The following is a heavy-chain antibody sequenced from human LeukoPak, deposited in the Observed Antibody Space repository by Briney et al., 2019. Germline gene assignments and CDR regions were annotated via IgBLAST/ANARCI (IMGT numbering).Heavy chain of an antibody. Sequence: GGSLRLSCAVSGFTFSSYAMSWVRQAPGKGLEWVSAISGTGGSGSTYYADSVKGRFTISRDNSKNTLYLQMNSLRAEDTAVYYWAKPRCSSTSCSLGYFDCWGQGALVTVSA. CDR1: GFTFSSYA. CDR3: AKPRCSSTSCSLGYFDC. J-gene: IGHJ4*02. V-gene: IGHV3-23*01. CDR2: ISGTGGSGST. D-gene: IGHD2-2*01.